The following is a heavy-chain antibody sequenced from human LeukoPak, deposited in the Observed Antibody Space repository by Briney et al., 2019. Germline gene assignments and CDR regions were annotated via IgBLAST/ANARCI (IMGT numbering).Heavy chain of an antibody. CDR2: INRDGSST. Sequence: PGGSLRLSCAASGFTFSSYWMHWVRQAPGKGLVWVSRINRDGSSTTYADSVKGRFTISRDNAKNTLYVQMNSLRAEDTAVYYRARDSDSSGYYSFDYWGQGILVTVSS. J-gene: IGHJ4*02. D-gene: IGHD3-22*01. V-gene: IGHV3-74*01. CDR1: GFTFSSYW. CDR3: ARDSDSSGYYSFDY.